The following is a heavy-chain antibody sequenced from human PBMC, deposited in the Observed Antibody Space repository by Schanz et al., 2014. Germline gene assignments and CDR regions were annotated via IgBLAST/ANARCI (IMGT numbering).Heavy chain of an antibody. Sequence: QVQLVQSGAEVKKPGSSMKVSCKASGGTFNSYTINWVRQAPGQGLEWMGRIIPILGIANYAQKFQGRVTITADRSTSTAYMELSSLRSEDTAVYYCAREVGLYDRGWFDPWGQGTLVNVSS. D-gene: IGHD3-22*01. CDR2: IIPILGIA. J-gene: IGHJ5*02. CDR3: AREVGLYDRGWFDP. V-gene: IGHV1-69*08. CDR1: GGTFNSYT.